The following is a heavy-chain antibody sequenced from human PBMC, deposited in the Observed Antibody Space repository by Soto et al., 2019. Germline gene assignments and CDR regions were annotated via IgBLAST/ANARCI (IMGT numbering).Heavy chain of an antibody. CDR2: INHGGST. CDR3: ARTGRWQDLLNLGPFYYMGV. J-gene: IGHJ6*03. D-gene: IGHD2-15*01. V-gene: IGHV4-34*01. CDR1: GGSFSGYY. Sequence: QVQLKQWGAGLLKPSETLSLTCAVYGGSFSGYYLNWIRQPPGKGLEWIGEINHGGSTNYNPSLKSRVTISADMSKNQFSLMVNSVTAADTAVYYCARTGRWQDLLNLGPFYYMGVWGEGTPVTVSS.